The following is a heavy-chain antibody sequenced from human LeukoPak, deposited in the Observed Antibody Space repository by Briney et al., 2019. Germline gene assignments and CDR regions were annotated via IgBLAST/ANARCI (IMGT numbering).Heavy chain of an antibody. V-gene: IGHV1-69*13. CDR3: ARGIGSSSWYGYFDY. Sequence: ASVRVSCKASGGTFSSYAISWVRQAPGQGLEWMGGIIPIFGTANYAQKFQGRVTITADESTSTAYMEPSSLRSEDTAVYYCARGIGSSSWYGYFDYWGQGTLVTVSS. J-gene: IGHJ4*02. CDR2: IIPIFGTA. D-gene: IGHD6-13*01. CDR1: GGTFSSYA.